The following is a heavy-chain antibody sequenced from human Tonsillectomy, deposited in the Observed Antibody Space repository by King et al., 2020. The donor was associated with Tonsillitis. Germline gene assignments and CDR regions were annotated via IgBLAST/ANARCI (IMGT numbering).Heavy chain of an antibody. V-gene: IGHV3-30-3*01. J-gene: IGHJ4*02. CDR1: GFTFSTYA. CDR3: ARAGFSSTWYVAYFDY. D-gene: IGHD6-13*01. CDR2: ILHDGSIK. Sequence: VQLVESGGGVVQPGTSLRLSCAASGFTFSTYAMHWVRQAPGKGLEWVAVILHDGSIKYYADSVKGRFTISRDNSKNTVYLQMNSLGDEDTAVYYCARAGFSSTWYVAYFDYWGQGTLLTVSS.